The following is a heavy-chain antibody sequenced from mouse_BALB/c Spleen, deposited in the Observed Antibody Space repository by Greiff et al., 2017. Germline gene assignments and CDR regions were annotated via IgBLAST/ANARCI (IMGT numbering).Heavy chain of an antibody. D-gene: IGHD2-1*01. J-gene: IGHJ4*01. Sequence: EVQVVESGGGLVQPGGSRKLSCAASGFTFSSFGMHWVRQAPEKGLEWVAYISSGSSTIYYADTVKGRFTISRDNPKNTLFLQMTSLRSEDTAMYYCAREAGNYYAMDYWGQGTSVTVSS. CDR3: AREAGNYYAMDY. CDR1: GFTFSSFG. CDR2: ISSGSSTI. V-gene: IGHV5-17*02.